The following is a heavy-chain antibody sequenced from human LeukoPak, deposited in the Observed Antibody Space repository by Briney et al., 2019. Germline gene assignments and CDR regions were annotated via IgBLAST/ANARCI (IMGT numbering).Heavy chain of an antibody. CDR3: AEGAYSSGWLGQSLYYYGMDV. D-gene: IGHD6-13*01. Sequence: ASVKVSCKASGYTFTSYGISWVRQAPGQGLEWMGWISVCNGNTNYAQNLQGRVTMTTDTSTSTAYMELSSLRSEDTAVYYCAEGAYSSGWLGQSLYYYGMDVWGQGTTVTVSS. J-gene: IGHJ6*02. CDR1: GYTFTSYG. CDR2: ISVCNGNT. V-gene: IGHV1-18*01.